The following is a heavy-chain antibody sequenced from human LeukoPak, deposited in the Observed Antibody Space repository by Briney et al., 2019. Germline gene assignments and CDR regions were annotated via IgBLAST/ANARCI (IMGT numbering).Heavy chain of an antibody. J-gene: IGHJ6*03. CDR3: ARDREDTGYSSSWYDVRYYYYMDV. V-gene: IGHV4-4*07. Sequence: SSETLSLTCTVSGGSISSYYWSWIRQPPGKGLEWIGRISSSGSTNYNPSLKSRVTISVDTSKNQFSLKLSSVTAADTAVYYCARDREDTGYSSSWYDVRYYYYMDVWGKGTTVTVSS. D-gene: IGHD6-13*01. CDR1: GGSISSYY. CDR2: ISSSGST.